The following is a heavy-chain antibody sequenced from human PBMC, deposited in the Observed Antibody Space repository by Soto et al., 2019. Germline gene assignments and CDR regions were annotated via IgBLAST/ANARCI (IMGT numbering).Heavy chain of an antibody. V-gene: IGHV1-69*01. CDR2: IIPIFGTA. CDR3: ARGRIQPQVRFYYYYGMDV. CDR1: GGTFSSYA. D-gene: IGHD3-3*01. Sequence: QVQLVQSGAEVKKPGSSVKVPCKASGGTFSSYAISWVRQAPGQGLEWMGGIIPIFGTANYAQKFQGRVTITADESTSTAYMELSSLRSEDTAVYYCARGRIQPQVRFYYYYGMDVWGQGTTVTVSS. J-gene: IGHJ6*02.